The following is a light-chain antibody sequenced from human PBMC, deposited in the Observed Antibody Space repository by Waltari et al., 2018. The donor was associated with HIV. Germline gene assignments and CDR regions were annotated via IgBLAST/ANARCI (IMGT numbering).Light chain of an antibody. CDR3: LLSFAGARPVV. J-gene: IGLJ2*01. CDR2: DTF. CDR1: TGPFTSGHP. V-gene: IGLV7-46*01. Sequence: QAVVTQEPSLTVSPGGTVPLTCGPRTGPFTSGHPPLRFQQKSGQAPRTLIYDTFNKHSWTPARFSGSLLGGKAALTLSGAQPEDEAEYFCLLSFAGARPVVFGGGTNLTVL.